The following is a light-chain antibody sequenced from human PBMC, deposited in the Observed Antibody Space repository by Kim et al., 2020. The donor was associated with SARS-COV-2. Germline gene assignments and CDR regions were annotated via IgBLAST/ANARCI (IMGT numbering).Light chain of an antibody. J-gene: IGLJ2*01. Sequence: ALGQKARSTCGGNNIGSKNVHWYQQKPGQAPVLVIYRDSNRPSGIPERFSGSNSGNTATLTISRAQAGDEADYYCQVWDSSTAVFGGGTQLTVL. V-gene: IGLV3-9*01. CDR3: QVWDSSTAV. CDR1: NIGSKN. CDR2: RDS.